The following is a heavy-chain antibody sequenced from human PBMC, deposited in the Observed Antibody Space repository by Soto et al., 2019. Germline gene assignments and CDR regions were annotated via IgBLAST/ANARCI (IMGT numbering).Heavy chain of an antibody. CDR1: GFTVSSNY. CDR3: ARDPTGPRGAFDI. Sequence: HPGGSLRLSCAASGFTVSSNYMSWVRQAPGKGLEWVSVIYSGGSTYYADSVKGRFTISRDNSKNTLYLQMNSLRAEDTAVYYCARDPTGPRGAFDIWGQGTMVTVSS. J-gene: IGHJ3*02. V-gene: IGHV3-66*01. CDR2: IYSGGST.